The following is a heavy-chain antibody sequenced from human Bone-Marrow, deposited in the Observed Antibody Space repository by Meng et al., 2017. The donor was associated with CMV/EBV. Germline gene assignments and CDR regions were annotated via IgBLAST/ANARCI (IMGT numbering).Heavy chain of an antibody. CDR1: GFTFSSYA. Sequence: GESLKISCAASGFTFSSYAMHWVRQAPGKGLEWVAVISYDGSDKYYADSVKGRFTISRDNSKNTLYLQMNSLRAEDTAIYYCAKGKASDQWGQGTLVTVSS. CDR2: ISYDGSDK. V-gene: IGHV3-30-3*01. CDR3: AKGKASDQ. J-gene: IGHJ4*02.